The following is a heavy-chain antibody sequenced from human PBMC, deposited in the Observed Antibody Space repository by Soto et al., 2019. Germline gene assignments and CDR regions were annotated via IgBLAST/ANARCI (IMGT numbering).Heavy chain of an antibody. CDR1: GFTFSSYS. CDR3: AREVAGISYYYYYMDV. D-gene: IGHD6-19*01. V-gene: IGHV3-21*01. CDR2: ISSSSSYI. J-gene: IGHJ6*03. Sequence: SLRLSCAASGFTFSSYSMNWVRQAPGKGLEWVSSISSSSSYIYYADSVKGRFTISRDNAKNSLYLQMNSLRAEDTAVYYCAREVAGISYYYYYMDVWGKGTTVTVSS.